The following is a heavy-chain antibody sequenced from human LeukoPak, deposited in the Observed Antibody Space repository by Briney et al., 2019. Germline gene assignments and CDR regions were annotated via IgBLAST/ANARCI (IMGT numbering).Heavy chain of an antibody. D-gene: IGHD1-26*01. CDR3: AKDKLSGSPTKYFQH. Sequence: GGSLRLSCAASGFTFSSYAMSWVRQAPGKGLEWVSAISGSGGSTYYADSVKGRFTISRDNSENTLYLQMNSLRAEDTAVYYCAKDKLSGSPTKYFQHWGQGTLVTVSS. CDR1: GFTFSSYA. J-gene: IGHJ1*01. V-gene: IGHV3-23*01. CDR2: ISGSGGST.